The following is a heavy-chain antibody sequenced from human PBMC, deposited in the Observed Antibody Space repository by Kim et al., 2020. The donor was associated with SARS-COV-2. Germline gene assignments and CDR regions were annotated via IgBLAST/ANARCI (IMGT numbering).Heavy chain of an antibody. CDR3: AREIYGSGTRPFDY. D-gene: IGHD3-10*01. V-gene: IGHV3-21*01. CDR1: GFPFSSYD. CDR2: ISSSSSHI. J-gene: IGHJ4*02. Sequence: GGSLRLSCAASGFPFSSYDMNWVRQAPGKGLEWVSSISSSSSHIYYADSVKGRFTISRDNAKNSLYLQVNSLRAEDTAVYFCAREIYGSGTRPFDYWGQGTLVTVSS.